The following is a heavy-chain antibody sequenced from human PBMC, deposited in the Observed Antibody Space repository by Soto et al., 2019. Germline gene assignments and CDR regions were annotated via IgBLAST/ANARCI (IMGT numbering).Heavy chain of an antibody. J-gene: IGHJ4*02. CDR1: GGSISSYY. CDR3: ARLDLTYYFDY. V-gene: IGHV4-59*01. CDR2: IYHSGIT. Sequence: LSLTCTVSGGSISSYYWSWIRQPPGKGLEWTGYIYHSGITNYNPSLKSRVTISLDTSKNQCSLTLTSVTAADTAVYYCARLDLTYYFDYWGQGTPVTVSS. D-gene: IGHD3-16*01.